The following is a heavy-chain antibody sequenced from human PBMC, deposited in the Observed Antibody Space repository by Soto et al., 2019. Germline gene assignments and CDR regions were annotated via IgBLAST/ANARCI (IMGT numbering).Heavy chain of an antibody. J-gene: IGHJ6*02. Sequence: GGSQRLSYAAFGFTFSNYGLLCVRQAAGKGLEWVAFISHDGSNKYYADSVKGRFTISRDNSKNKLYLQMNSLRAEDTAVYYCANDQIHMANDCYYGPDFWGQGTTVTVSS. CDR1: GFTFSNYG. CDR3: ANDQIHMANDCYYGPDF. CDR2: ISHDGSNK. D-gene: IGHD2-21*01. V-gene: IGHV3-30*18.